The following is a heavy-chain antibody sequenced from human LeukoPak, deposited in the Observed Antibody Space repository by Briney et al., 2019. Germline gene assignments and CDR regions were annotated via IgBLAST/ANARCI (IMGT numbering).Heavy chain of an antibody. CDR1: AFVFSSFA. Sequence: RRSRRLSCALAAFVFSSFAMHWVRQAQGKGRGWDAFIRYDGSNKYYVDSVRGRFTISRDNSKNTLYLQMNSLRAEDTAVYYCAKDLGGDRTRPHFDYWGQGTLVTVSS. V-gene: IGHV3-30*02. CDR2: IRYDGSNK. D-gene: IGHD1-1*01. CDR3: AKDLGGDRTRPHFDY. J-gene: IGHJ4*02.